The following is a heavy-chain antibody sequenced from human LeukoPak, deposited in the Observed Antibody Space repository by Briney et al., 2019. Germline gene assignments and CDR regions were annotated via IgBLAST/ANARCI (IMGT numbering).Heavy chain of an antibody. CDR2: IWYDGSNK. CDR1: GFTFSSYG. J-gene: IGHJ4*02. D-gene: IGHD5-18*01. CDR3: ARDWTADTAMEDDY. Sequence: GGSLRLSCAASGFTFSSYGMHWVRQAPGKGLEWVAVIWYDGSNKYSADSVKGRFTISRDNSKKTLYLQMNSLRAEDAAVYYCARDWTADTAMEDDYWGQGTLVTVSS. V-gene: IGHV3-33*01.